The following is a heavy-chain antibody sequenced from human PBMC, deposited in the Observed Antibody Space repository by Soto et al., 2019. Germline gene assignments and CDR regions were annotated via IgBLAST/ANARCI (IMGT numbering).Heavy chain of an antibody. CDR1: GGSISSSSYY. D-gene: IGHD5-12*01. J-gene: IGHJ4*02. Sequence: QLQLQESGPGLVKPSETLSLTCTVSGGSISSSSYYWGWIRQPPGKGLEWIGSIYYSGSTYYNPALKSRVTISVDTSKNQFSLKLSSVTAADKAVYYCARQRDSAEWLLKYSFDYWGQGTLVTVSS. CDR2: IYYSGST. CDR3: ARQRDSAEWLLKYSFDY. V-gene: IGHV4-39*01.